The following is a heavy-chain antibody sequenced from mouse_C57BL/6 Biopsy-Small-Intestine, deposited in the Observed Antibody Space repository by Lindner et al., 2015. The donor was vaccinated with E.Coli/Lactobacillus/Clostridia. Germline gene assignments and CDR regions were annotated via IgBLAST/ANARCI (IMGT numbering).Heavy chain of an antibody. CDR2: IDPEDGDT. V-gene: IGHV14-1*01. J-gene: IGHJ4*01. D-gene: IGHD2-4*01. Sequence: VQLQESGAELMRPGASVKLSCTASGFNIEDYFMHWVKQRPEQGLEWIGRIDPEDGDTEYAPKFQGKATMIADTSSNTAYLQLSSLTSEDTAVYYCTLIYYDYDSYAMNYWGQGTSVTVSS. CDR3: TLIYYDYDSYAMNY. CDR1: GFNIEDYF.